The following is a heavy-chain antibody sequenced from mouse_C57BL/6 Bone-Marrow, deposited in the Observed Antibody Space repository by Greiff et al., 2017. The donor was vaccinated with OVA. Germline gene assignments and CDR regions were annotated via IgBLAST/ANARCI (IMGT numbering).Heavy chain of an antibody. D-gene: IGHD2-3*01. J-gene: IGHJ2*01. CDR1: GFNIKDDY. Sequence: EVQLQQSGAELVRPGASVKLSCTASGFNIKDDYMHWVKQRPEQGLEWIGWIDPENGDTEYASKFQGKATITADTPSNTAYLQLSSLTSEDTAVYYCTPRGGWLLRTGPGWGQGTTLTVSS. CDR2: IDPENGDT. CDR3: TPRGGWLLRTGPG. V-gene: IGHV14-4*01.